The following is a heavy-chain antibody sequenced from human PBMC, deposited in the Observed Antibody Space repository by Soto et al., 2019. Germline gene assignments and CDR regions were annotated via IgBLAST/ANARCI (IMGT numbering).Heavy chain of an antibody. Sequence: GGSLRLSCAASGFTFSDHYMDWVRQTPGKGLEWDGRSRNKANSYSTEYAASVKGRFTVSRDDSKKLLYLQMNSLKIGDTAVYYCTRGAAVVVGAGAPVNYYGMDVRGKGTTATVSS. CDR1: GFTFSDHY. CDR3: TRGAAVVVGAGAPVNYYGMDV. D-gene: IGHD2-2*01. CDR2: SRNKANSYST. V-gene: IGHV3-72*01. J-gene: IGHJ6*04.